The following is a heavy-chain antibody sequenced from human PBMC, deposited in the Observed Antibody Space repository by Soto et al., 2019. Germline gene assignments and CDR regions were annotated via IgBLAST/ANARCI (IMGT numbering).Heavy chain of an antibody. J-gene: IGHJ4*02. D-gene: IGHD6-13*01. CDR3: ASGSSWHNEFDY. V-gene: IGHV4-34*01. Sequence: SETLPLTCAAYGGSFSGYYWSWIRQPPGKGLEWIGEINHSGSTNYNTSLKSRVTISVDTSKNPFSLKLSSVTAADTAVYYCASGSSWHNEFDYWGQGTLVTVSS. CDR1: GGSFSGYY. CDR2: INHSGST.